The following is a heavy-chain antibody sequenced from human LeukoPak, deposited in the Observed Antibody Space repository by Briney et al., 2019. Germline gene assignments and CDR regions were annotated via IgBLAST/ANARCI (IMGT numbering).Heavy chain of an antibody. CDR2: ISSSSSTI. CDR3: ARVSSAQNWNYGDWYFDY. D-gene: IGHD1-7*01. CDR1: GFTFSSYS. V-gene: IGHV3-48*01. J-gene: IGHJ4*02. Sequence: PGGSLRLSCAASGFTFSSYSMNWVRQAPGKGLEWVSSISSSSSTIYYADSVKGRFTISRDNAKNSLYLQMNSLRAEDTAVYYCARVSSAQNWNYGDWYFDYWGQGTLVTVSS.